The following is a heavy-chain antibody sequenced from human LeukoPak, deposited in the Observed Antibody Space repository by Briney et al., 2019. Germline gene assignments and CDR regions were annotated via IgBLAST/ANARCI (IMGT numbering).Heavy chain of an antibody. V-gene: IGHV4-34*01. J-gene: IGHJ2*01. CDR2: INHSGST. Sequence: PSETLSLTCAVYGGSFSVYYWSWIRQPPGKGLEWIGEINHSGSTNYNPSLKSRVTISVDTSKNQFSLKLSSVTAADTAVYYCARPRLANGIRYFDLWGRGTLVTVSS. CDR1: GGSFSVYY. CDR3: ARPRLANGIRYFDL. D-gene: IGHD2-8*01.